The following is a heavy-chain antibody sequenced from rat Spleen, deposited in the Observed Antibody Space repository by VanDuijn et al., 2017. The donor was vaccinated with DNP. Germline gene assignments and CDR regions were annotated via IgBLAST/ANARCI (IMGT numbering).Heavy chain of an antibody. D-gene: IGHD1-12*02. CDR2: ISASGGST. V-gene: IGHV5-46*01. J-gene: IGHJ1*01. Sequence: EVQLVESGGGLVQPGRSMKLSCAASGFAFSTFPMAWVRQSATKGLEWVATISASGGSTYYRDSVKGRFTISRVNAQSTLYLQMNSLRSEDMATYYCVSPDYYDGSYPFFWGPGTMVTVSS. CDR1: GFAFSTFP. CDR3: VSPDYYDGSYPFF.